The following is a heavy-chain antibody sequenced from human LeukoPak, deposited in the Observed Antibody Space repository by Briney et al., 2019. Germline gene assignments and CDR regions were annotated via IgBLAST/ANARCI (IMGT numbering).Heavy chain of an antibody. CDR1: GYTFTSYY. Sequence: ASVKVSCKASGYTFTSYYMHWVRQAPGQGREWMGIINPSGGRTSYAQKFQGRVTMTRDTSTSTVYMELSSLRSEDTSVYYCARGIVVVPAARGLDYWGQGTLVTVSS. D-gene: IGHD2-2*01. CDR2: INPSGGRT. V-gene: IGHV1-46*01. J-gene: IGHJ4*02. CDR3: ARGIVVVPAARGLDY.